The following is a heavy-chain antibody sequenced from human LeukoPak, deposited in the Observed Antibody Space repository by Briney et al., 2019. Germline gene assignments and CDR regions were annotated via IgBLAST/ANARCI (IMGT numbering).Heavy chain of an antibody. Sequence: QTGGSLRLSCAASGFTFSSYAMHWVRQAPGKGLEWVAVISYDGSNKYYADSVKGRFTISRDNSKNTLYLQMNSLRAEDTAVYYCAKDLPGPYSSGWYGGGFDPWGQGTLVTVSS. CDR3: AKDLPGPYSSGWYGGGFDP. CDR1: GFTFSSYA. D-gene: IGHD6-19*01. CDR2: ISYDGSNK. J-gene: IGHJ5*02. V-gene: IGHV3-30*04.